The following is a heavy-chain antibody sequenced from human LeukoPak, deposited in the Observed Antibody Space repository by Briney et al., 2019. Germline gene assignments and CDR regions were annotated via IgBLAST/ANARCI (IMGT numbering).Heavy chain of an antibody. CDR3: VRAYSRGYSDDFDY. CDR2: ISGDNGSI. J-gene: IGHJ4*02. Sequence: GGSLRLSRAASGFTFSDYYLSWFRQAPGKGLEWLSYISGDNGSIYYADSVRGRFTISRDNAKNSLYLQVNSLRGEDTAVYYCVRAYSRGYSDDFDYWGQGTLVTVSS. CDR1: GFTFSDYY. V-gene: IGHV3-11*01. D-gene: IGHD6-25*01.